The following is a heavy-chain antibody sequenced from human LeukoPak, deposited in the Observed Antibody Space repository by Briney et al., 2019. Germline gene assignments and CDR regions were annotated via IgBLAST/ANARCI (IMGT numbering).Heavy chain of an antibody. CDR2: IYYSGST. Sequence: SRTLSLTCTVSGGSISSGDYYWSWIRQPPGKGLEWIGYIYYSGSTYYNPSLESRVTISVDTSKNQFSLKLSSVTAADTAVYYCARAFLSGSYSRSWFDPWGQGTLVTVSS. J-gene: IGHJ5*02. V-gene: IGHV4-30-4*01. D-gene: IGHD1-26*01. CDR3: ARAFLSGSYSRSWFDP. CDR1: GGSISSGDYY.